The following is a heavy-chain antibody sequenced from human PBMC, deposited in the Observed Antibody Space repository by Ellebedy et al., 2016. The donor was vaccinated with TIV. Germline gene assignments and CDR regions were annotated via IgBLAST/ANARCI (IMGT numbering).Heavy chain of an antibody. Sequence: GESLKISCAASGFTFINYGLHWVLPSPGKGLEWVAVLSYDGKNKYYADSVKGRFTISRDNSKNTLILQVNSLRAEDTAVYNCAREMLGGGNSFVTDCWGQGTLVTVSS. CDR3: AREMLGGGNSFVTDC. CDR1: GFTFINYG. J-gene: IGHJ4*02. CDR2: LSYDGKNK. V-gene: IGHV3-30*03. D-gene: IGHD5-18*01.